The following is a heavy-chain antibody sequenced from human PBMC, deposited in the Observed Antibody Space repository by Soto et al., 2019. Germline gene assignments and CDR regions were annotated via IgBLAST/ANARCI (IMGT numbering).Heavy chain of an antibody. D-gene: IGHD5-12*01. CDR3: AREQDGYNSGGIDY. Sequence: QVQLQESGPGLVKPSQTLSLTCTVSGGSISSGGYYWSWIRQHPGKGLEGIGYIYYSGSTYYNPYLKSRGTISVDTSKNQFSLKLSSVTAADTAVYYCAREQDGYNSGGIDYWGQGTLVTVSS. CDR2: IYYSGST. J-gene: IGHJ4*02. CDR1: GGSISSGGYY. V-gene: IGHV4-31*03.